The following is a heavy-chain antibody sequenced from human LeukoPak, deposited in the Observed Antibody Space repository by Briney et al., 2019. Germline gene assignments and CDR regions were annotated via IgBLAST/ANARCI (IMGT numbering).Heavy chain of an antibody. CDR1: GGSISSYY. D-gene: IGHD3-22*01. CDR3: AGASYDSSGVH. CDR2: IYYSGST. Sequence: SETLSLTCTVSGGSISSYYWSWIRQPPGKGLEWIGYIYYSGSTNYNPSLKSRVTISVDTSKNQSSLKLSSVTAADTAVYYCAGASYDSSGVHWGQGTLVTVSS. J-gene: IGHJ4*02. V-gene: IGHV4-59*01.